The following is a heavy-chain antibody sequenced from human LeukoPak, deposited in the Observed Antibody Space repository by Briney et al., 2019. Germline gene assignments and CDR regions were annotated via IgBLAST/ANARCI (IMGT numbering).Heavy chain of an antibody. J-gene: IGHJ6*02. D-gene: IGHD3/OR15-3a*01. CDR3: ARAKRETSTRPWTSGMGV. CDR2: LGSAGDK. CDR1: GFTLSDYD. Sequence: GGSLRLSCAASGFTLSDYDIHWVRQPIGKGLDWVSGLGSAGDKYHAGSERGRFTISREDAENSVYLQMNGLRPEDTAIYYCARAKRETSTRPWTSGMGVWGQGTRVTVSS. V-gene: IGHV3-13*01.